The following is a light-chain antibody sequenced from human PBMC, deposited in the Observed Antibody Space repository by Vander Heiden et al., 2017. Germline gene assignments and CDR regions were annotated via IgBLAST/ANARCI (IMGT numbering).Light chain of an antibody. CDR3: QQYNNWPPGT. V-gene: IGKV3-15*01. CDR2: GAS. CDR1: QSVSSN. Sequence: IAMTQPPATLSVSPGERATLSCRASQSVSSNLAWYQQKPGQAPRLLIYGASTRATGIPARFSGSGSGTEFTLTISSLQSEDFAVYYCQQYNNWPPGTFGQGTKVEIK. J-gene: IGKJ1*01.